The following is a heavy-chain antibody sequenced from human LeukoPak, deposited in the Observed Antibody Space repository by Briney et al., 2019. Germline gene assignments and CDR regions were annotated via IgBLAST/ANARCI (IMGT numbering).Heavy chain of an antibody. Sequence: VRTLTLSCAASGFTFSNYAMHWVRQAPGKRPERVAIISHDGNNKYYADSMKGRFTMSRDNSKSMLYLQMDSLRPEDTAIYYCVRDRVSRLYHYFDYWGQGTLVTVSS. CDR1: GFTFSNYA. D-gene: IGHD3-3*01. V-gene: IGHV3-30*04. J-gene: IGHJ4*02. CDR2: ISHDGNNK. CDR3: VRDRVSRLYHYFDY.